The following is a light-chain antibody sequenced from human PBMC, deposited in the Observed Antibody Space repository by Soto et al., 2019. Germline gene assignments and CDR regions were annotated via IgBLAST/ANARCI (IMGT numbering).Light chain of an antibody. V-gene: IGLV2-14*01. CDR3: TSYTSSSPYV. J-gene: IGLJ1*01. CDR2: EVT. CDR1: SSDVGRYNY. Sequence: QSALTQPASVSGSPGQSITISCTGTSSDVGRYNYVSWYQHHPGKAPKLMIYEVTHRPSGVSNRFSGSKSGNTASLTISGLQAEDEADYYCTSYTSSSPYVFGTGTKVTVL.